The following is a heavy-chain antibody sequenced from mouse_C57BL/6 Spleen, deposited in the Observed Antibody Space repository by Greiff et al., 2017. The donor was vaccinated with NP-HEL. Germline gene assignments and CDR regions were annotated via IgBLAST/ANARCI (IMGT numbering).Heavy chain of an antibody. J-gene: IGHJ2*01. V-gene: IGHV1-54*01. CDR1: GYAFTNYL. Sequence: VQLQQSGAELVRPGTSVKVSCKASGYAFTNYLIEWVKQRPGQGLEWIGVINPGSGGTNYNEKFKGKATLTADKSSSTAYMQLSSLTSEDSAVYFCARSEGSSVDYWGQGTTLTVSS. CDR3: ARSEGSSVDY. CDR2: INPGSGGT. D-gene: IGHD1-1*01.